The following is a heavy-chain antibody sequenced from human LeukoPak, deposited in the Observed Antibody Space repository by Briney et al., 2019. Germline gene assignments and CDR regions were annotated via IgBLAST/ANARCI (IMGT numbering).Heavy chain of an antibody. CDR3: ARQSLPRYYHYYMDV. J-gene: IGHJ6*03. V-gene: IGHV3-7*01. CDR1: GFTFSSYW. Sequence: GGSLSLSCAASGFTFSSYWMSWVRQAPGKGLEWVANIKEDGSERYYVASVEGRFTISRDNAKNSVYVQMSSLKTEDTAVYYCARQSLPRYYHYYMDVWGKGTTVTVSS. CDR2: IKEDGSER. D-gene: IGHD3-9*01.